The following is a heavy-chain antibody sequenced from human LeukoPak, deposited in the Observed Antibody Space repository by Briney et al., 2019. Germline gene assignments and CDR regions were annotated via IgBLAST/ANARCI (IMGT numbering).Heavy chain of an antibody. D-gene: IGHD5-12*01. J-gene: IGHJ4*02. CDR1: GGSFSGYH. V-gene: IGHV4-34*01. Sequence: SETLSLTCAVYGGSFSGYHWSWIRQPPGKGLEWIGEINHSGSTIYNPSLKSRVTISVDTSKNQFSLKLSSVTAADTAVYYCARGGYSGYNNYFDYWGQGTLVTVSS. CDR3: ARGGYSGYNNYFDY. CDR2: INHSGST.